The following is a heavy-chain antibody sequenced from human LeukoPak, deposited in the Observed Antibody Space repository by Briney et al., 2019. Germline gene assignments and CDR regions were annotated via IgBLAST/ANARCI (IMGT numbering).Heavy chain of an antibody. Sequence: GGSLRLSCAASGFTFDDYGMSWVRQAPGKGVEWVSGINWNGGITGYADSEKGRFTISRDNAKNSLYLQMNSLRAEDTALYYCARVVTIVGATSAFDIWGQGTMVTVSS. CDR1: GFTFDDYG. D-gene: IGHD1-26*01. V-gene: IGHV3-20*04. CDR2: INWNGGIT. CDR3: ARVVTIVGATSAFDI. J-gene: IGHJ3*02.